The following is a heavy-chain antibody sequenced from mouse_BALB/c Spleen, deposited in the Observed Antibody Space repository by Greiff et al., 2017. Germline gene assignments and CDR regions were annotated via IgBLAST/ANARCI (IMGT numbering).Heavy chain of an antibody. CDR3: ARSIYYYGSSHWYFDV. CDR1: GYSITSDYA. Sequence: EVKLMESGPGLVKPSQSLSLTCTVTGYSITSDYAWNWIRQFPGNKLEWMGYISYSGSTSYNPSLKSRISITRDTSKNQFFLQLNSVTTEDTATYYCARSIYYYGSSHWYFDVWGAGTTVTVSS. J-gene: IGHJ1*01. CDR2: ISYSGST. D-gene: IGHD1-1*01. V-gene: IGHV3-2*02.